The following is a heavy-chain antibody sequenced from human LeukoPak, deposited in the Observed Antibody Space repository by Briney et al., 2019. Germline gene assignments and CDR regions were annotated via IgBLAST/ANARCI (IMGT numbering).Heavy chain of an antibody. D-gene: IGHD2-2*01. J-gene: IGHJ5*02. CDR2: VDPEDGET. CDR1: GYTFTDYY. CDR3: ATRVVPAARGNWFDP. V-gene: IGHV1-69-2*01. Sequence: ASVKVSCKVSGYTFTDYYMHWVQQAPGKGLEWMGPVDPEDGETIYAEKFQGRVTITADTSTDTAYMELSSLRSEDTAVYYCATRVVPAARGNWFDPWGQGTLVTVSS.